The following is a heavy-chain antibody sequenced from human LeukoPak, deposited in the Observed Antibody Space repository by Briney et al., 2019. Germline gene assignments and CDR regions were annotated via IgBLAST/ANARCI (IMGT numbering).Heavy chain of an antibody. Sequence: GGSLKLSCTASGFTFNIHSMSWVRQAPGKGLEWVSSISSSSSSIYYADSLKGQFTISRDNAKNSLYLQMNNLRAEDTAVYYCARGPSCSSVSCYTTGLFDYWGRGTLVTVSS. V-gene: IGHV3-21*01. CDR1: GFTFNIHS. CDR2: ISSSSSSI. D-gene: IGHD2-15*01. J-gene: IGHJ4*02. CDR3: ARGPSCSSVSCYTTGLFDY.